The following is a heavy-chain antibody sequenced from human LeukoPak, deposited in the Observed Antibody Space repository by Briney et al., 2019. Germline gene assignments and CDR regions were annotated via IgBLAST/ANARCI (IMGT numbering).Heavy chain of an antibody. V-gene: IGHV3-48*04. Sequence: GGSLRLSCTASGFTFNTYNMNWVRQAPGKGLEWVSYISSSSTTIYYADSVKGRFTISRDNAKNSLYLQMNSLRAEDTAVYYCARGGSSTGFDYWGQGTLVTVSS. CDR1: GFTFNTYN. D-gene: IGHD2-2*01. CDR3: ARGGSSTGFDY. J-gene: IGHJ4*02. CDR2: ISSSSTTI.